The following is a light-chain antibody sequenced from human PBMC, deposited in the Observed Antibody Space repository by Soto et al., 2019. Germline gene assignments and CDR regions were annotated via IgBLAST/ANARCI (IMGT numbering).Light chain of an antibody. CDR2: GNN. CDR3: QSYDSSLSAHVV. J-gene: IGLJ2*01. Sequence: QSVLPQPPSVSGAPGQRVNISCTGSSSNIGAGYDVHWYQQLPGTAPKLLIYGNNNRPSGVPDRFTGSKHGTSASLANTGLQAEDEADYYCQSYDSSLSAHVVFGGGTKVTVL. V-gene: IGLV1-40*01. CDR1: SSNIGAGYD.